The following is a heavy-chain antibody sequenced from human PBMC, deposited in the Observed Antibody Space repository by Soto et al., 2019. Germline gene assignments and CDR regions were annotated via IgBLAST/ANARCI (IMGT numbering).Heavy chain of an antibody. CDR3: AAYFADTATFFDY. J-gene: IGHJ4*02. D-gene: IGHD3-9*01. CDR2: INHSGST. CDR1: GGSFSGYY. V-gene: IGHV4-34*01. Sequence: SETLSITCAVYGGSFSGYYWSWIRPPPGKGLEWTGEINHSGSTNYNPSLKSRVTISVDTSKNQFSLKLSSVTAADTAVYYCAAYFADTATFFDYWGQGTLVTVPQ.